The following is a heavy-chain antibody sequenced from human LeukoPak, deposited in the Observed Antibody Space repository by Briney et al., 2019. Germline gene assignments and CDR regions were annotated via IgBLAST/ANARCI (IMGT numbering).Heavy chain of an antibody. D-gene: IGHD2-2*01. V-gene: IGHV4-34*01. CDR2: INHSGST. CDR3: ARGYQLPHYYGMDV. J-gene: IGHJ6*04. Sequence: SETLSLTCAVYGGSFSGYYWNWIRQPPGKGLEWIGEINHSGSTNYNPSLKRRVTISVDTSKNQFSLKLSSVTAADTAVYYCARGYQLPHYYGMDVWGKGTTVTVSS. CDR1: GGSFSGYY.